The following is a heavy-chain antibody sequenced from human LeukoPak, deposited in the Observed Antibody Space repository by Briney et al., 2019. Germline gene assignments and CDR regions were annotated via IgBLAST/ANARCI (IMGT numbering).Heavy chain of an antibody. CDR1: GYTFTGYY. J-gene: IGHJ4*02. Sequence: ASVKVSCKASGYTFTGYYMHWVRQAPGQGLEWMGWINPNSGGTNYAQKLRGRVTMTTDTSTSTAYMELRSLRSDDTAVYYCARQESQYDTPFDYWGQGTLVTVSS. CDR3: ARQESQYDTPFDY. V-gene: IGHV1-2*02. CDR2: INPNSGGT. D-gene: IGHD3-22*01.